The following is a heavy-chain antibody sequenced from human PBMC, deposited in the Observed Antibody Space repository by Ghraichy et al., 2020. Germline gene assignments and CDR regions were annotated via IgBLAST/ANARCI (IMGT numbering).Heavy chain of an antibody. CDR1: GFTFSSYW. D-gene: IGHD1-1*01. J-gene: IGHJ3*02. CDR3: ANELRGGAAFEI. V-gene: IGHV3-7*03. Sequence: GGSLRLSCAASGFTFSSYWMSWVRQAPGKGLEWVANIKQDGSDKYYVDSVKGRFSISRDNAKNSLYLQMNSLRAEDTAVYYCANELRGGAAFEIWGQGTMAIVSA. CDR2: IKQDGSDK.